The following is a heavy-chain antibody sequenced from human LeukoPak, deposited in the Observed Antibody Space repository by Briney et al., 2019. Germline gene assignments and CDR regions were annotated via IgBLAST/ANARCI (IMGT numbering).Heavy chain of an antibody. CDR3: ARGPLVRLPSSFDP. D-gene: IGHD3-16*02. CDR1: GYTFTSYD. Sequence: ASVKVSCKASGYTFTSYDINWVRQATGQGLEWMGWMNPNTGNTGSAQRFQGRVTMTRDTSISTAYMELSSLRSEDTAVCYCARGPLVRLPSSFDPWGQGTLVTVSS. J-gene: IGHJ5*02. V-gene: IGHV1-8*01. CDR2: MNPNTGNT.